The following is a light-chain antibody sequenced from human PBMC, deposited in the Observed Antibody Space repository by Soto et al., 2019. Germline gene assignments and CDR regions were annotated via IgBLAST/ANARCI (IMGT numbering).Light chain of an antibody. V-gene: IGKV3-20*01. J-gene: IGKJ1*01. Sequence: EIVLTQSPGTLSLSPGERATLSCRASQSVTSTPLAWYQQKPGQAPRLLIYAASSRATGIPDRFSGSGSGTGFTLTISRLEPEDFAVYYCQQYGSSPWTFGQGTKVEIK. CDR3: QQYGSSPWT. CDR2: AAS. CDR1: QSVTSTP.